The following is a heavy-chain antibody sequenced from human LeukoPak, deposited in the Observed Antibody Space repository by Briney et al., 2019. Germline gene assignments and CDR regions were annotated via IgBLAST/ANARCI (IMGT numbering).Heavy chain of an antibody. D-gene: IGHD6-19*01. CDR2: ISYDGNNK. CDR1: GFTFSSYA. J-gene: IGHJ4*02. CDR3: ASSRSGWIYFDY. V-gene: IGHV3-30*03. Sequence: GGSLRLSCAASGFTFSSYAMSWVRQAPGKGLEWVAVISYDGNNKYYADSVKGRFTISRDNSKNTLYLQMSSLRVEDTAVYYCASSRSGWIYFDYWGQGTLVTVSS.